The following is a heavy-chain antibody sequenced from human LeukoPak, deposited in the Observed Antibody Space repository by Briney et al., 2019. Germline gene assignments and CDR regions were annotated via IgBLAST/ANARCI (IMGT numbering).Heavy chain of an antibody. CDR1: GFTFSSYW. V-gene: IGHV3-74*01. J-gene: IGHJ4*02. Sequence: GGSLRLSCAASGFTFSSYWMHWVRQAPGKGLVWVSRIKSDGSGTTYADSVKGRFTISRDNAKSTLYLQMNSLRAEDTAVYFCAREFRKPSTGDWGQGTLVTVSS. CDR3: AREFRKPSTGD. CDR2: IKSDGSGT. D-gene: IGHD1-14*01.